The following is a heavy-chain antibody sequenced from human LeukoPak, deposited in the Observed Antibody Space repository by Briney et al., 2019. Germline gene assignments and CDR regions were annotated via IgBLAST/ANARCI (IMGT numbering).Heavy chain of an antibody. CDR2: IYYTGGST. CDR3: TRVVSHGQSDY. CDR1: GGSISNYY. V-gene: IGHV4-59*01. D-gene: IGHD3-16*01. J-gene: IGHJ4*02. Sequence: SETLSLTCTVSGGSISNYYWSWIRQSPGKGLEWIGYIYYTGGSTSYNPSLKSRVTISVDTSRNQFSLKLSSVTTADTAVYYCTRVVSHGQSDYWGQGILVTVSS.